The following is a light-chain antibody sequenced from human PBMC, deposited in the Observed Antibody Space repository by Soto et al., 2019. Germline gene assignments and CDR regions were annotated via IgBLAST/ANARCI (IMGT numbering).Light chain of an antibody. J-gene: IGKJ2*01. V-gene: IGKV1-39*01. CDR3: QQRFSTPIYT. Sequence: DIHLTQSPSSLSASVGDRVTITCRASQPISSYLNWYQKRPGEAPKLMIYAVSTLHSGVPSRFSGSESGTDFTLTISCLQPEDFATYYCQQRFSTPIYTFGQGPELESK. CDR1: QPISSY. CDR2: AVS.